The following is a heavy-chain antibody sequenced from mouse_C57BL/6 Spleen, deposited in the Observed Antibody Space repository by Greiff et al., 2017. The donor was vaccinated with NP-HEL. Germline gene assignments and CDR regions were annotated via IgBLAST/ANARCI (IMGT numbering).Heavy chain of an antibody. V-gene: IGHV1-55*01. CDR1: GYTFTSYW. J-gene: IGHJ3*01. Sequence: VQLQQPGAELVKPGASVKMSCKASGYTFTSYWITWVKQRPGQGLEWIGDIYPGSGSTNYNEKFKSKATLTVDTSSSTAYMQLSSLTSEDSAVYYCARDSSGYGAWFAYWGQGTLVTVSA. CDR3: ARDSSGYGAWFAY. D-gene: IGHD3-2*02. CDR2: IYPGSGST.